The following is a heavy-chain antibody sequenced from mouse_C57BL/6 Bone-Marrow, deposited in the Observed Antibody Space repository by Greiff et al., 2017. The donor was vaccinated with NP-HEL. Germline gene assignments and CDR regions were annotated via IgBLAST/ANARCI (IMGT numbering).Heavy chain of an antibody. J-gene: IGHJ3*01. D-gene: IGHD4-1*02. CDR1: GYTFTDYE. Sequence: QVQLQQSGAELVRPGASVTLSCKASGYTFTDYEMHWVKQTPVHGLEWIGAIDPETGGTAYNQKFKGKAILTAYKSSSTAYIELRSLTSEDSAVYYCNWDGFAYWGQGTLVTVSA. CDR2: IDPETGGT. CDR3: NWDGFAY. V-gene: IGHV1-15*01.